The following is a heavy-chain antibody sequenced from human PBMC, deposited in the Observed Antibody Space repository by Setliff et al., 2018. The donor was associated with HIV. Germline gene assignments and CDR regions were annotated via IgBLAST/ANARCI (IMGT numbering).Heavy chain of an antibody. CDR2: IYYSGST. CDR3: ARDLGSAYSYAQGRFDP. Sequence: PSETLSLTCTVSGGSISSHYWSWIRQPPGKGLEWIGSIYYSGSTNYNPSLKSRVTISVDTSKNQFSLKLSSVTAADTAVYYCARDLGSAYSYAQGRFDPWGQGTLVTVS. V-gene: IGHV4-59*11. CDR1: GGSISSHY. J-gene: IGHJ5*02. D-gene: IGHD5-18*01.